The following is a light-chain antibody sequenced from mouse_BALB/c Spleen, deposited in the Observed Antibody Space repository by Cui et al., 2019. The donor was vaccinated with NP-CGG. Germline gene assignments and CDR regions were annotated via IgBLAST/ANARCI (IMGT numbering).Light chain of an antibody. V-gene: IGLV1*01. J-gene: IGLJ1*01. CDR1: TGAVTTSNY. CDR2: GTN. CDR3: ALWYSNHWV. Sequence: HALLTPESPLTTSPGETVTLTCRSSTGAVTTSNYANWVQEKPDHLFTGLIGGTNNRTPGVPARFSGSLIGDKAALTITGAQTEDEAIYFCALWYSNHWVFGGGTKLTVL.